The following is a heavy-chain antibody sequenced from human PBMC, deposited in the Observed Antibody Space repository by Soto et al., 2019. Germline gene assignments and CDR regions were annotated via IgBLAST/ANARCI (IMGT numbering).Heavy chain of an antibody. V-gene: IGHV1-3*01. Sequence: ASVKVSCKASGYTFTGYAMHWVRQAPGQRLEWMGWINAGNGNTKYSQKLQGRVTITRDTSASTAYMELSSLRSEDTAVYYCARAVAVPADFDYWGPGTLVTVSS. J-gene: IGHJ4*02. CDR3: ARAVAVPADFDY. D-gene: IGHD6-19*01. CDR1: GYTFTGYA. CDR2: INAGNGNT.